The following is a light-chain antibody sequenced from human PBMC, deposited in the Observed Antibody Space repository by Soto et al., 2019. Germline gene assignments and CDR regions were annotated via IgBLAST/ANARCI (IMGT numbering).Light chain of an antibody. J-gene: IGKJ1*01. CDR2: AAS. Sequence: DIQMTQSPSSLSASVGYRVTITCRASQSISSYLNWYQQKPGKAPKLLIYAASSLQSGVPSRFSGSGSGTDFTLTISSLQPEDFATYYCQQSYSTLSWTFGQGTTVDIK. CDR1: QSISSY. V-gene: IGKV1-39*01. CDR3: QQSYSTLSWT.